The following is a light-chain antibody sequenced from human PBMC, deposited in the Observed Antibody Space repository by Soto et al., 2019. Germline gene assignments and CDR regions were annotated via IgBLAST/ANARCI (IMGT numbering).Light chain of an antibody. CDR3: QQYNNWPQT. CDR2: GAS. Sequence: ERVMTQSPATLSVSPGERATLSCRASQSVSSNLAWYQLKPGQAPRLLIYGASTRATGIPARFSGSGSGTEFTLTISSLQSEDCAVYYCQQYNNWPQTFGQGTKVEIK. V-gene: IGKV3-15*01. J-gene: IGKJ1*01. CDR1: QSVSSN.